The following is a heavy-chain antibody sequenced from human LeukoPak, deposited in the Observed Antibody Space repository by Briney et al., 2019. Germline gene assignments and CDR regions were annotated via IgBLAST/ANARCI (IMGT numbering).Heavy chain of an antibody. CDR1: GGTFSSYA. D-gene: IGHD2-2*01. CDR2: INAGNGKT. V-gene: IGHV1-3*01. J-gene: IGHJ4*02. CDR3: ARDSGYQLLWY. Sequence: GASVKVSCKASGGTFSSYAISWVRQAPGQRLEWMGWINAGNGKTKYSQKFQGRVTITRDTSASTAYMELSSLRSEDTAVYYCARDSGYQLLWYWGQGTLVTVSS.